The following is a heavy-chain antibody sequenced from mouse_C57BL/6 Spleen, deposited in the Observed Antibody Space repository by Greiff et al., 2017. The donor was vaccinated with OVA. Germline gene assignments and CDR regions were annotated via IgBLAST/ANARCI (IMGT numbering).Heavy chain of an antibody. CDR2: IDPETGGT. J-gene: IGHJ2*01. CDR1: GYTFTDYE. V-gene: IGHV1-15*01. D-gene: IGHD1-1*01. Sequence: QVQLKQSGAELVRPGASVTLSCKASGYTFTDYEMHWVKQTPVHGLEWIGAIDPETGGTAYNQKFKGKAILTADKSSSTAYMELRSLTSEDSAVYYCTREYYGSSYGYWGQGTTLTVSS. CDR3: TREYYGSSYGY.